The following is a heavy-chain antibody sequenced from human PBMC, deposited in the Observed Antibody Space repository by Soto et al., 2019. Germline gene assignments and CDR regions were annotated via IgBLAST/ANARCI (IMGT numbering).Heavy chain of an antibody. V-gene: IGHV1-69*01. J-gene: IGHJ3*02. Sequence: QVQLVQSGAEVKKPGSSVKVSCKASGGTFSSYAISWVRQAPGQGLEWMGGIIPIFGTANYALKFQGRVTITADESTSTAYMELSSLRSEDTAVYYCARDPGVLEWSYGAFDIWGQGTMVTVSS. CDR2: IIPIFGTA. CDR3: ARDPGVLEWSYGAFDI. D-gene: IGHD3-3*01. CDR1: GGTFSSYA.